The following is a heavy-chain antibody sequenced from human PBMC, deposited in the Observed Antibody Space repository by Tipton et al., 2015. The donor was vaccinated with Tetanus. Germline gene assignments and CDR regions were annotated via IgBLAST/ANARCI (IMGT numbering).Heavy chain of an antibody. Sequence: QLVQSGAEMRKSGEPLKISCKTSGYFFDTHWIAWVRQVPGKGLEWMGIIYPGDSDTRYSPSFQGQVTMSVDRSTATAYLQWGSLKASDTAMYYCVRQFGYYGSSGAFDVWGQGTFVPV. V-gene: IGHV5-51*01. J-gene: IGHJ3*01. CDR2: IYPGDSDT. CDR1: GYFFDTHW. CDR3: VRQFGYYGSSGAFDV. D-gene: IGHD6-6*01.